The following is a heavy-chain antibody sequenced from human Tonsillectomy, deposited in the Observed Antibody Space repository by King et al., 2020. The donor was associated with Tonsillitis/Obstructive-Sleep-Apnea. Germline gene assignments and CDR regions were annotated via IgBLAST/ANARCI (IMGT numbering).Heavy chain of an antibody. D-gene: IGHD3-3*01. V-gene: IGHV5-51*01. CDR3: AGQRDDFWSGSYYYMDV. CDR1: GYSFTNYW. CDR2: IYPGDSDT. Sequence: QLVQSGAEVKKPGESLKISCKASGYSFTNYWIGWVRQMPGKGLEWMGIIYPGDSDTRYSPSFQGQVTISADKSVNTAYLQWGSLKASDTAVYYCAGQRDDFWSGSYYYMDVWGKGTTVTVSS. J-gene: IGHJ6*03.